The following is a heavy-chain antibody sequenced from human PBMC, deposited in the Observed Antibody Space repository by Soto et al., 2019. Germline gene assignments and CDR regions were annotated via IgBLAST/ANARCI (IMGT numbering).Heavy chain of an antibody. CDR2: IYYSGGT. D-gene: IGHD6-13*01. J-gene: IGHJ4*02. Sequence: SETLSLTCTVSGGSISSGDYYWSWIRQPPGKGLEWIGSIYYSGGTYYNPSLKSRVTISVDTSKNQFSLKLNSVTAADTAVYYCASRHSSPYFDYWGQGTLVTVSS. V-gene: IGHV4-30-4*01. CDR1: GGSISSGDYY. CDR3: ASRHSSPYFDY.